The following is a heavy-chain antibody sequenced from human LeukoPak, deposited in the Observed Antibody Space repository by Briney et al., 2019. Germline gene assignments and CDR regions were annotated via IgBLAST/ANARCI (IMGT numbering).Heavy chain of an antibody. D-gene: IGHD3-22*01. CDR3: ARGRFDSGGYFFY. CDR1: GYTFTGYY. Sequence: ASVKVSCKASGYTFTGYYMHWVRQAPGQGLEWMGWINPNSGGTNYAQKFQGRVAMTRDTSISTAYMELSRLRSDDTAVYYCARGRFDSGGYFFYWGQGTLVTVSS. V-gene: IGHV1-2*02. J-gene: IGHJ4*02. CDR2: INPNSGGT.